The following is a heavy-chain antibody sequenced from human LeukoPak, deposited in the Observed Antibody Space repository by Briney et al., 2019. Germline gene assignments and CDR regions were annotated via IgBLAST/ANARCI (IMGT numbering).Heavy chain of an antibody. CDR1: GYTFTGYY. J-gene: IGHJ4*02. Sequence: ASVKVSCKASGYTFTGYYVHWVRQAPGQGLEWMGRINPNSGGTNYAQKFQGRVTMARDTSISTAYMELSRLRSDDTAVYYCARGRNQLTHSDYSSGAQRIFDYWGQGTLVTVSS. D-gene: IGHD3-22*01. CDR2: INPNSGGT. CDR3: ARGRNQLTHSDYSSGAQRIFDY. V-gene: IGHV1-2*06.